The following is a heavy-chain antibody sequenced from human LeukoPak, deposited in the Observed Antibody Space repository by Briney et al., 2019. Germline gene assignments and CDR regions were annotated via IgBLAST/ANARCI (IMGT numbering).Heavy chain of an antibody. CDR3: ASLSGVPEY. D-gene: IGHD7-27*01. J-gene: IGHJ4*02. Sequence: GSLRLSSAAPGFRFSSYEMNWVRPATGKGRQWLANIRKDGREKNYVDSVKGRFTISRDNVKNSVFLQMNGLRVEDTAVYYCASLSGVPEYWGQGTLVSVSS. V-gene: IGHV3-7*01. CDR1: GFRFSSYE. CDR2: IRKDGREK.